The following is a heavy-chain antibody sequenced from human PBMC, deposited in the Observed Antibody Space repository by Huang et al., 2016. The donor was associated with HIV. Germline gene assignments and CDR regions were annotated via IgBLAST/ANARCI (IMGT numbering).Heavy chain of an antibody. CDR3: ARHYTMTTVITDEYFFDY. D-gene: IGHD4-17*01. CDR1: GFTFSSYG. J-gene: IGHJ4*02. CDR2: ISYDAKTK. Sequence: QVQLVESGGGVVQPGRSLRISCAASGFTFSSYGMHWVRQAPGKGLEWVAVISYDAKTKYYADSVKGRFSISRDNSKTTVYLQLNSLRLEDTAVYYCARHYTMTTVITDEYFFDYWGQGSLVTVSS. V-gene: IGHV3-30*03.